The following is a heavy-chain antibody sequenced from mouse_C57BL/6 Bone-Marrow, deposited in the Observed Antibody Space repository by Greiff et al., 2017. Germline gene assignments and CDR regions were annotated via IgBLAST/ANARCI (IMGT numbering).Heavy chain of an antibody. J-gene: IGHJ3*01. Sequence: DVQLVESGAELVRPGASVKLSCKASGFNIQDDYMHWVKQRPDQGLEWIGWIDPENGDTAYAPKFKGQANITADTSSNTSYLQLSSLTYEDTADYYCTPPCRFAYWGQGTLVTVSA. V-gene: IGHV14-4*01. CDR3: TPPCRFAY. CDR1: GFNIQDDY. CDR2: IDPENGDT.